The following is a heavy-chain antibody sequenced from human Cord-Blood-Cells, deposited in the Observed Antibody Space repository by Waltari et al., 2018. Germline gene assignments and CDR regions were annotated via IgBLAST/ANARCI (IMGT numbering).Heavy chain of an antibody. CDR3: ARVGDYESSGYYAVDI. J-gene: IGHJ3*02. CDR1: GYTFTSYY. V-gene: IGHV1-46*01. CDR2: ISTSGGST. D-gene: IGHD3-22*01. Sequence: QVQLVQSGAAVKKPGASVKVSCKASGYTFTSYYMHWVRQAPGQGLEWMGKISTSGGSTSYAQKLQGRVTMTRDTSTSTVYMELSSLRSEDTAVYYCARVGDYESSGYYAVDIWGQGTMVTVSS.